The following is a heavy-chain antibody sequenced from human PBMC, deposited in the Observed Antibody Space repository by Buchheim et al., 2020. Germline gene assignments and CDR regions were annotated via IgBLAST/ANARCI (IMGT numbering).Heavy chain of an antibody. CDR2: IKSKTDGGTT. Sequence: EVQLVESGGGLVKPGGSLRLSCAASGFTFSNAWMNWVRQAPAKGLEWVGRIKSKTDGGTTDYAAPVKGRFTISRDDSKNTLYLQMNSLKTEDTAVYYCTTRIPQNYYDSSGYYHSLSVLVDYWGQGTL. V-gene: IGHV3-15*07. CDR3: TTRIPQNYYDSSGYYHSLSVLVDY. D-gene: IGHD3-22*01. J-gene: IGHJ4*02. CDR1: GFTFSNAW.